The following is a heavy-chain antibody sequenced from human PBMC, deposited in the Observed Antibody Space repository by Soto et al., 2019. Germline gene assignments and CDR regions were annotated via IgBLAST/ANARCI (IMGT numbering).Heavy chain of an antibody. D-gene: IGHD6-19*01. CDR1: GLTFSSYS. Sequence: GGSLRLSCAASGLTFSSYSMNWVRQAPGKGLEWVSYISSSSSTIYYADSVKGRFTISRDNAKNPLHLQMNSLRAEDTAVYYCARHAVHSSGFTDYWGQGTLVTVSS. V-gene: IGHV3-48*01. J-gene: IGHJ4*02. CDR2: ISSSSSTI. CDR3: ARHAVHSSGFTDY.